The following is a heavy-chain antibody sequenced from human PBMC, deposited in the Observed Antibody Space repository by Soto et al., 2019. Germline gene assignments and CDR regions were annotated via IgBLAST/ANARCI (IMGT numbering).Heavy chain of an antibody. CDR3: AIATMLDFHYAMDA. D-gene: IGHD3-10*02. CDR1: GFTFSNYA. CDR2: ISAGGGDT. V-gene: IGHV3-23*01. Sequence: EVQVLESGGTLIQPGESLRLSCTASGFTFSNYAMGWVRQAPGKGLEWVSTISAGGGDTYYADSVKGRFTISSDISNNMLYLQMNNLRAEDTAVYYCAIATMLDFHYAMDAWGQGTTVTVS. J-gene: IGHJ6*02.